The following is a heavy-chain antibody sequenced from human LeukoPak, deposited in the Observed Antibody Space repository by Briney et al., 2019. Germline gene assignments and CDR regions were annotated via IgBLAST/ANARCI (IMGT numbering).Heavy chain of an antibody. V-gene: IGHV3-33*01. CDR1: GFTFSSYG. CDR2: IWYDGSNE. D-gene: IGHD1-26*01. CDR3: AREKHSSTIVGAADAFDI. Sequence: PGGSLRLSCAASGFTFSSYGMHWVRQAPGKGLEWVALIWYDGSNEDYADSVKGRFTISRDNSKNTPYLQMNSLRAEDTAVYYCAREKHSSTIVGAADAFDIWGQGTMVTVSS. J-gene: IGHJ3*02.